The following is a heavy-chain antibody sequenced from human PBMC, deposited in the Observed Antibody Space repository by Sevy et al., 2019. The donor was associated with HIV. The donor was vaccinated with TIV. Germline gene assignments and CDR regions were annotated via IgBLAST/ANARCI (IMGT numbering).Heavy chain of an antibody. Sequence: GGSLRLSCAASGFTFSSYSMNWVRQAPGKGLEWVSSISSSSSYIYYADSVKGRFTISRDNAKNSLYLQMNSLRAEDTAGYYCARGGEDQLLYGYWGQGTLVTVSS. V-gene: IGHV3-21*01. D-gene: IGHD2-2*02. J-gene: IGHJ4*02. CDR2: ISSSSSYI. CDR3: ARGGEDQLLYGY. CDR1: GFTFSSYS.